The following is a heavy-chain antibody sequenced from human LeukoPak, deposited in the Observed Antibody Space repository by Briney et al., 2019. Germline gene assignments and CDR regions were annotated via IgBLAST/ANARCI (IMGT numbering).Heavy chain of an antibody. CDR2: INWNGGST. CDR1: GFTFDDYG. D-gene: IGHD6-13*01. Sequence: TGGSLRLSCAASGFTFDDYGMSWVRQAPGKGLEWVSGINWNGGSTGYADSVKGRFTISRDNAKNSLYLQMNSLRAEDTALYYCARVAAAAAPYYYYYMDVWGKGTTVTVSS. V-gene: IGHV3-20*04. J-gene: IGHJ6*03. CDR3: ARVAAAAAPYYYYYMDV.